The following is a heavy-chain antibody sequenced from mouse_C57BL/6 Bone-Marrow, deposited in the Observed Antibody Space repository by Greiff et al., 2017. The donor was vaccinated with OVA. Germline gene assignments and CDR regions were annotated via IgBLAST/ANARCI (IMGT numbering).Heavy chain of an antibody. CDR2: IDPENGDT. CDR1: GFTIKDDY. V-gene: IGHV14-4*01. Sequence: VQLQQSGAELVRPGASVKLSCTASGFTIKDDYMHWVKQRPEQGLEWIGWIDPENGDTEYASKFQGKATITADTSSNTAYLQLSSLTSEDTAVYYCTTPLYYYGSSFPYWGQGTTLTVSS. D-gene: IGHD1-1*01. CDR3: TTPLYYYGSSFPY. J-gene: IGHJ2*01.